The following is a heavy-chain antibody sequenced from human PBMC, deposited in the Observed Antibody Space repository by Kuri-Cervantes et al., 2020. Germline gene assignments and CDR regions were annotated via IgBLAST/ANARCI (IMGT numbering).Heavy chain of an antibody. D-gene: IGHD3-10*01. CDR3: ARTTYYYGSVDY. CDR1: GYTFTSYD. CDR2: MNPNSGNT. V-gene: IGHV1-8*01. J-gene: IGHJ4*02. Sequence: ASVKVSCKAFGYTFTSYDINWVRQATGQGLEWMGGMNPNSGNTGYAQKFQGRVTMTRNTSISTAYMELSSLRSEDTAVYYCARTTYYYGSVDYWGQGTLVTVSS.